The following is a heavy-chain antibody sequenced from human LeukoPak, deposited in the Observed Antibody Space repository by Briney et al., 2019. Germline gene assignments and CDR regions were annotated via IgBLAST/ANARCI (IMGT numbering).Heavy chain of an antibody. J-gene: IGHJ4*02. CDR2: ISSSSYI. CDR3: ARILDYYDSSGYYRGTYYFDY. V-gene: IGHV3-69-1*01. Sequence: PGGSLRLSCAASGFTFSDYYMSWIRQAPGKGLEWVSYISSSSYIYYADSVKGRFTISRDNAKNSLYLQMNSLRAEDTAVYYCARILDYYDSSGYYRGTYYFDYWGQGTLVTVSS. D-gene: IGHD3-22*01. CDR1: GFTFSDYY.